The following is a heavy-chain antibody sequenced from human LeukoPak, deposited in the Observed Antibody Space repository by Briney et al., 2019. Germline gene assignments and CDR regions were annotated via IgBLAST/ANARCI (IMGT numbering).Heavy chain of an antibody. CDR1: GFTFNSYA. CDR2: ISGNGGST. Sequence: GGSLRLSCAASGFTFNSYAMSWVRQAPGKGLEWVSTISGNGGSTYYADSAKGRFTISRDNSKNTLYLQMNSLRAEDTAIYYCAKSSSWSWGKAFDIWGQGTMVTVSS. D-gene: IGHD6-13*01. V-gene: IGHV3-23*01. CDR3: AKSSSWSWGKAFDI. J-gene: IGHJ3*02.